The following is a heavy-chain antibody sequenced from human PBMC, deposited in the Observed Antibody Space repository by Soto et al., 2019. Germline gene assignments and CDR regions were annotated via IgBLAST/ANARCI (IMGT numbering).Heavy chain of an antibody. CDR3: ARDPDTTSKIDY. J-gene: IGHJ4*02. D-gene: IGHD1-1*01. V-gene: IGHV3-11*01. CDR1: GFTFSHYH. Sequence: GGSLRLSCTASGFTFSHYHMSWIRQAPGKGLEWVSYISSSGSPLYYADSVKGRFTISRDNAKNSLYLQMNSLRAEDTAFYYCARDPDTTSKIDYWGQGTLVTVSS. CDR2: ISSSGSPL.